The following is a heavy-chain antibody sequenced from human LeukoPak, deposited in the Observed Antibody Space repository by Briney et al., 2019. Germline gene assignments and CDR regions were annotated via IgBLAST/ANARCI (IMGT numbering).Heavy chain of an antibody. CDR1: TFNNYA. Sequence: GGSLRLSCTFTFNNYAMNWVRQAPGKGLEWASAVSAGGATYYADSVKGRFTISRDNSKNTMFLQMNSLRVEDTAVYYCTKGSWFAPWGQGTLITVPS. V-gene: IGHV3-23*01. CDR3: TKGSWFAP. J-gene: IGHJ5*02. CDR2: VSAGGAT.